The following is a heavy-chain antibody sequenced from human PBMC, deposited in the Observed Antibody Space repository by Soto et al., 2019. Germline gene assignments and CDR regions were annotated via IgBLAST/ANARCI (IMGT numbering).Heavy chain of an antibody. Sequence: GGSLRLSCAASGLTFSSYAMSWVRQAPGKGLEWVSAISGSGGSTYYADSVKGRFTISRDNSKNTLYLQMNSLGAEDTAVYYSAKDPRSSYYYDSAFGYWGQGTLVTVSS. CDR2: ISGSGGST. J-gene: IGHJ4*02. CDR3: AKDPRSSYYYDSAFGY. D-gene: IGHD3-22*01. CDR1: GLTFSSYA. V-gene: IGHV3-23*01.